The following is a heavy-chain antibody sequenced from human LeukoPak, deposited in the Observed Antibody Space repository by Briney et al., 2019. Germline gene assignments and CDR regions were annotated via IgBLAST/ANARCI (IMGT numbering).Heavy chain of an antibody. J-gene: IGHJ6*03. CDR3: ARGRELLWFGELYHYYMDV. CDR2: ISSSSSTI. CDR1: GFTFSSYS. V-gene: IGHV3-48*01. Sequence: PGGSLRLSCAASGFTFSSYSMNWVRQAPGKGLEWVSYISSSSSTIYYADSVKGRFTISRDNAKNSLYLQMNSLRAEDTAVYYCARGRELLWFGELYHYYMDVWGKGTTVTVSS. D-gene: IGHD3-10*01.